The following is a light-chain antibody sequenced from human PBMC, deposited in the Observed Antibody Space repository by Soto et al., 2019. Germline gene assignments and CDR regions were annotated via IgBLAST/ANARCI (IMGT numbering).Light chain of an antibody. Sequence: ETLMTQSPATLSVSPGERATLSCRASQSVSDYLAWYQQRPGQAPRLLIFGASTRATGFPARFSGTGSRTQYTLTISRLQSEDFAVYYCQQYNNWPPTFGRGTRRDIK. V-gene: IGKV3-15*01. CDR3: QQYNNWPPT. J-gene: IGKJ5*01. CDR1: QSVSDY. CDR2: GAS.